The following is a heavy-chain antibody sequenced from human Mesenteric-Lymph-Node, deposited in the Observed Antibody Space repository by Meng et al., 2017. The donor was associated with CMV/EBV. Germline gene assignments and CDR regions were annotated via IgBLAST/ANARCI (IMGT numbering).Heavy chain of an antibody. Sequence: LTCTVSGGSSSSYYWSWIRQPPGKGLEWIGYIYYSGRTNYNPSLKSRVTISVDTSKNQFSLKLSSVTAADTAVYYCARHLGRTDYFDYWGQGTLVTVSS. D-gene: IGHD3-16*01. V-gene: IGHV4-59*08. CDR3: ARHLGRTDYFDY. CDR1: GGSSSSYY. J-gene: IGHJ4*02. CDR2: IYYSGRT.